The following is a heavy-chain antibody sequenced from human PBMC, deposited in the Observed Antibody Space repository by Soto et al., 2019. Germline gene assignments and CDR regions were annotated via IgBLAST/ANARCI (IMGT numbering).Heavy chain of an antibody. CDR1: GFTFSSYG. J-gene: IGHJ6*02. V-gene: IGHV3-30*18. CDR2: ISYDGSNK. Sequence: PGGSLRLSCAASGFTFSSYGMHWVRQAPGKGLEWVAVISYDGSNKYYADSVKGRFTISRDNSKNTLYLQMNSLRAEDTAVYYCAKDPVGGGYDFTSYYGMDVWGQGTTVTVSS. D-gene: IGHD5-12*01. CDR3: AKDPVGGGYDFTSYYGMDV.